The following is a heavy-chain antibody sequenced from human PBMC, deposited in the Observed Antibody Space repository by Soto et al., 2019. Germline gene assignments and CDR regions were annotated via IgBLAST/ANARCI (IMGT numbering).Heavy chain of an antibody. V-gene: IGHV1-2*02. Sequence: ASVKVSCKASGYTFTGYYMHWVRQAPGQGLEWMGWINPNSSYTNYADSVKGRFTISRDNAKNSLYLQMNSLRAEDTAVYYCARDADILTGSDAFDIWGQGTMVTVSS. CDR1: GYTFTGYY. CDR3: ARDADILTGSDAFDI. J-gene: IGHJ3*02. D-gene: IGHD3-9*01. CDR2: INPNSSYT.